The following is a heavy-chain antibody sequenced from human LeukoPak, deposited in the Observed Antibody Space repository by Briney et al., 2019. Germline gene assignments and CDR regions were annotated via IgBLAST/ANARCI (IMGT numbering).Heavy chain of an antibody. V-gene: IGHV1-18*01. CDR3: ARDRYYDSSGCPDY. CDR2: ISAYNGNT. D-gene: IGHD3-22*01. Sequence: ASVKVSCKASGYTFTTYGISWVRQAPGQGLEWMGWISAYNGNTNYAQKLQGRVTMATDTSTNTVYMELRSLRSDDTAVYYCARDRYYDSSGCPDYWGQGTLVTVSS. CDR1: GYTFTTYG. J-gene: IGHJ4*02.